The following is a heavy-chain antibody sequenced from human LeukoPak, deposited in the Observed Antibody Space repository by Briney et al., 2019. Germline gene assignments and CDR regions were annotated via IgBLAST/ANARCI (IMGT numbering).Heavy chain of an antibody. CDR3: ARAKSGYSYGDFDY. Sequence: PGGSLRLSCAASGFTFSSYAMLWVRQAPGEGVGWVAVISYDGSNKYYADSVKGRFTISRDNSKNTLYLQMNSMRAEDTAVYYCARAKSGYSYGDFDYWGQGTLVTVSS. CDR2: ISYDGSNK. CDR1: GFTFSSYA. V-gene: IGHV3-30*04. D-gene: IGHD5-18*01. J-gene: IGHJ4*02.